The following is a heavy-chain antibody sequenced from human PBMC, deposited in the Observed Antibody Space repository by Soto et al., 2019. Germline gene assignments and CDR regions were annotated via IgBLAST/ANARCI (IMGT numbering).Heavy chain of an antibody. CDR1: GDSVSSHY. Sequence: SETLSLTCTVSGDSVSSHYWSWIRQPAGKGLEWLGRLYNDERTNYNPSLKSRVTMSMDTSKNQFSLKLTSVTAADSAVYFCAREPLAHSYFDFWGQGILVTVSS. CDR3: AREPLAHSYFDF. V-gene: IGHV4-4*07. CDR2: LYNDERT. J-gene: IGHJ4*02.